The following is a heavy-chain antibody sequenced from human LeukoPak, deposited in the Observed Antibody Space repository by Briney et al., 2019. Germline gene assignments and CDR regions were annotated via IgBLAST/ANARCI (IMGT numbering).Heavy chain of an antibody. CDR3: AGTSKWLAFDY. Sequence: SETLSLTCTVSGGSISSYYWSWIRQPPGKGLEWIGYIYYSGSTNYNPSLKSRVTTSVDTSKNQFSLKLSSVTAADTAVYYCAGTSKWLAFDYWGQGTLVTVSS. CDR1: GGSISSYY. V-gene: IGHV4-59*01. J-gene: IGHJ4*02. CDR2: IYYSGST. D-gene: IGHD6-19*01.